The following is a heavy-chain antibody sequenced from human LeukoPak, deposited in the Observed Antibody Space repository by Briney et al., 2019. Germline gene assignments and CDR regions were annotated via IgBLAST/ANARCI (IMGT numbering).Heavy chain of an antibody. CDR2: ISGTGGST. Sequence: PGGSLRLSCAASGFSFSTYAMNWVRQAPGKGLEWVSAISGTGGSTYYADSVKGRFTISRDNSKNTNTLYLQVSSLRAEDTAVYYCAKSRVPAARHGMDVWGQGTTVTVSS. J-gene: IGHJ6*02. V-gene: IGHV3-23*01. CDR1: GFSFSTYA. CDR3: AKSRVPAARHGMDV. D-gene: IGHD2-2*01.